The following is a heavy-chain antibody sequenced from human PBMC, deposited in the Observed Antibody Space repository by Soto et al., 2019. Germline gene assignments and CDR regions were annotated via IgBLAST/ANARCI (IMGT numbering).Heavy chain of an antibody. CDR1: GFTFSSYG. CDR2: ISYDGSNK. Sequence: QVQLVESGGGVVQPGRSLRLSCAASGFTFSSYGMHWVRQAPGKGLEWVAVISYDGSNKYYADSVKGRFTISRDNSKNRVYVQMISLRAEDTAVDYCAKEDSSGWVYYGRDVWGEGTTVTVSS. J-gene: IGHJ6*04. CDR3: AKEDSSGWVYYGRDV. V-gene: IGHV3-30*18. D-gene: IGHD6-19*01.